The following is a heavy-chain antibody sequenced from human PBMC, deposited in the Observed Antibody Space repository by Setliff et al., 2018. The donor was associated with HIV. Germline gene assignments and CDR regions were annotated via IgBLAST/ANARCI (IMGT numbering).Heavy chain of an antibody. V-gene: IGHV1-3*01. J-gene: IGHJ5*02. Sequence: ASVKVSCKASGYTFTSYAMHWVRQAPGQRLEWMGWINAGNGNTKYSQKFQGRVTITADRSTNTVYMELSSLRSDDTAVYYCARVGRSVTGPWGQGTLVTVSS. CDR3: ARVGRSVTGP. CDR2: INAGNGNT. CDR1: GYTFTSYA. D-gene: IGHD6-19*01.